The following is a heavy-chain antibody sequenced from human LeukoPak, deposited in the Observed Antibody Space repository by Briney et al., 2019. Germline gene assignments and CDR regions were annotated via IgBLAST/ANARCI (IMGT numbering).Heavy chain of an antibody. D-gene: IGHD3-22*01. CDR3: ARHVVAVGFDY. CDR1: GFTFSSYS. Sequence: GGSLRLSCAASGFTFSSYSMNWVRQAPGKGLEWVSSITSSSSYIYYADSVKGRFTISRDNAKNSLYLQMNSLRVEDTAVYYCARHVVAVGFDYWGQGTLVTVSS. J-gene: IGHJ4*02. V-gene: IGHV3-21*01. CDR2: ITSSSSYI.